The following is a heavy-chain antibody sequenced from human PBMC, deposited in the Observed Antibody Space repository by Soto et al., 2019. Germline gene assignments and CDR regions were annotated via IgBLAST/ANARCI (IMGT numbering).Heavy chain of an antibody. J-gene: IGHJ4*02. D-gene: IGHD3-10*01. CDR2: IYSGGST. Sequence: PGGSLRLSCAASGFTVSSNYMSWVRQAPGKGLEWVSVIYSGGSTYYADSVKGRFTTSRDNSKNTLYLQMNSLRAEDTAVYYCASFHYYGYYDYWGQGTLVTVSS. CDR1: GFTVSSNY. V-gene: IGHV3-53*01. CDR3: ASFHYYGYYDY.